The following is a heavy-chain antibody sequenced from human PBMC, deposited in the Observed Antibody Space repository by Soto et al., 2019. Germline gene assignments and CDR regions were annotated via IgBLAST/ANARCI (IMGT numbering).Heavy chain of an antibody. J-gene: IGHJ4*02. CDR1: GFTFGDYA. CDR2: IRSKAYGGTT. V-gene: IGHV3-49*04. Sequence: PGGSLRLSCTASGFTFGDYAMSWVRQAPGKGLEWVGFIRSKAYGGTTEYAASVKGRFTISRDDSKSIAYLQMNSLKTEETAVYYCTRESSVGATARWGQGTLVTVSS. D-gene: IGHD1-26*01. CDR3: TRESSVGATAR.